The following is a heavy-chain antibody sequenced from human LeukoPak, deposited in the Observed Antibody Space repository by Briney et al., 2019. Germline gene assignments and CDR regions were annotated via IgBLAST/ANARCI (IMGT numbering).Heavy chain of an antibody. CDR1: GGPISNYY. V-gene: IGHV4-59*01. CDR2: ISYSGST. Sequence: NASETLSLTCTVSGGPISNYYWSWIRQPPGKGLEWVGFISYSGSTNYYPSLKSRVTMSVDTSKSQVSLKLSSVTAADTAVYYCARGMSSSWPGRLDYWGQGILVTVSS. J-gene: IGHJ4*02. D-gene: IGHD6-13*01. CDR3: ARGMSSSWPGRLDY.